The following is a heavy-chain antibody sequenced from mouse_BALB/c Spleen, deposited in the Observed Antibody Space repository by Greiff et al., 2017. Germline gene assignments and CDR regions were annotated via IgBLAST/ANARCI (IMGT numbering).Heavy chain of an antibody. CDR1: GFNIKDTY. CDR3: ARYGYDGLYAMDY. Sequence: VQLQQSGAELVKPGASVKLSCTASGFNIKDTYMHWVKQRPEQGLEWIGRIDPANGNTKYDPKFQGKATITADTSSNTAYLQLSSLTSEDTAVYYCARYGYDGLYAMDYWGQGTSVTVSS. CDR2: IDPANGNT. D-gene: IGHD2-2*01. J-gene: IGHJ4*01. V-gene: IGHV14-3*02.